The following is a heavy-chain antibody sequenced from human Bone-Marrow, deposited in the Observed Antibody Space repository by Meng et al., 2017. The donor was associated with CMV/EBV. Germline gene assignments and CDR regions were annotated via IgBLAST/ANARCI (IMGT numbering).Heavy chain of an antibody. V-gene: IGHV1-8*01. CDR2: MNPNSGNT. CDR1: GYTFTSYD. Sequence: ALVKVSCKASGYTFTSYDINWVRQATGQGLEWMGWMNPNSGNTGYAQKFQGRVTMTRNTSISTAYMELSSLRSEDTAVYYCARGNWGSMHYGMDVWGQGTTVTVSS. J-gene: IGHJ6*02. D-gene: IGHD7-27*01. CDR3: ARGNWGSMHYGMDV.